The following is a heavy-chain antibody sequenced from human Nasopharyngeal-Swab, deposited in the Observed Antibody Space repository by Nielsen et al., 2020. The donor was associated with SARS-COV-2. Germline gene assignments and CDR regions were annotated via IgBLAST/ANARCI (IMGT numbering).Heavy chain of an antibody. CDR2: ISYDGTNK. V-gene: IGHV3-30*18. CDR3: VKDRIVATNLFDY. J-gene: IGHJ4*02. Sequence: GESLKISCAPTLFTFSDYAMHWVRQVPGKGLEWVAVISYDGTNKFYPASVKGRFTISRDNFRNTLSLQMNSLRPEDTAVYFCVKDRIVATNLFDYWGQGTQVTVSS. D-gene: IGHD5-12*01. CDR1: LFTFSDYA.